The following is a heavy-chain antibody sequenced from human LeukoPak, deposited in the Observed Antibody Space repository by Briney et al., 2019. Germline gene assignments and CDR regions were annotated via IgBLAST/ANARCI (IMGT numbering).Heavy chain of an antibody. Sequence: HPGGSLRLSCAASGFTFSRYSMNWVRQAPGKGLEWVSYIGSSSSTIYYADSVKGRFTISRDNAKNSLYLQMNSLRAEDTAVYYCAKDLDLRAMAPFNWFDPWGQGTLVTVSS. CDR1: GFTFSRYS. CDR3: AKDLDLRAMAPFNWFDP. J-gene: IGHJ5*02. CDR2: IGSSSSTI. V-gene: IGHV3-48*04. D-gene: IGHD2-2*01.